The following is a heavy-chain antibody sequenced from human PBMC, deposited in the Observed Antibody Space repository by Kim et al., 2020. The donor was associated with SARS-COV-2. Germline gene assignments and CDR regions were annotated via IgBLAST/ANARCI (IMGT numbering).Heavy chain of an antibody. V-gene: IGHV4-4*07. Sequence: SETLSLTCTVSGGSISSYYWSWIRQPAGKGLEWIGRIYTSGSTNYNPSLKSRVTMSVDTSKNQFSLKLSSVTAADTAAYYCARDYGDYLYYYGMDVWGQGTTVTVSS. J-gene: IGHJ6*02. CDR2: IYTSGST. CDR1: GGSISSYY. D-gene: IGHD4-17*01. CDR3: ARDYGDYLYYYGMDV.